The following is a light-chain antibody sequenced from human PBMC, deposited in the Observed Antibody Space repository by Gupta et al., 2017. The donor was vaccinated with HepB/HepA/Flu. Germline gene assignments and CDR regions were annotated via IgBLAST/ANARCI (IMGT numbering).Light chain of an antibody. Sequence: ILLTHSPATLSVSPGERATRSCRASKSVSSNAAWYQQKPGQAPRLIIYGASTRAAGIPARCSGSGSGTEFTLTISSLQSEDFAVYYCQQYNNWALTFGGGTKVEIK. CDR3: QQYNNWALT. V-gene: IGKV3-15*01. CDR2: GAS. J-gene: IGKJ4*01. CDR1: KSVSSN.